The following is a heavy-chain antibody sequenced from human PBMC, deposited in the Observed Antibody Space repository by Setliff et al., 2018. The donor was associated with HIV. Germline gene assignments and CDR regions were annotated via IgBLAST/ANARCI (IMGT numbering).Heavy chain of an antibody. V-gene: IGHV3-48*01. J-gene: IGHJ6*03. D-gene: IGHD4-17*01. Sequence: PLGSLRLSCEASGFSFDDYCMNWVRQAPGKGLEWISYISSKRTSIYYADSVKGRFTISRDNDRNSLYLQMNGLRAEDTAVYYCARGPTTVTNYYYYYMDVWGKGTTVTVSS. CDR3: ARGPTTVTNYYYYYMDV. CDR1: GFSFDDYC. CDR2: ISSKRTSI.